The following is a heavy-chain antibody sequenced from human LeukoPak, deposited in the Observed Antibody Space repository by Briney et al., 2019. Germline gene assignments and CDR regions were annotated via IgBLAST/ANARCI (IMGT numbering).Heavy chain of an antibody. CDR1: GFTFSSYA. D-gene: IGHD3-10*01. CDR3: AKEGARTSGYFDY. V-gene: IGHV3-23*01. CDR2: TSGSGGST. J-gene: IGHJ4*02. Sequence: PGASLRLSCAASGFTFSSYAMSWVRQAPGKGLEWVSATSGSGGSTYYADSVKGRFTISRDNSKNTLYLQMNSLRAEDTAVYYCAKEGARTSGYFDYWGQGTLVTVSS.